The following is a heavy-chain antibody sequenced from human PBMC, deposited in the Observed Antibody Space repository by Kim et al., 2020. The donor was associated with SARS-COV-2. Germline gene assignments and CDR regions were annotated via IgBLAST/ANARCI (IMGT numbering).Heavy chain of an antibody. Sequence: VKGRFTISRDKSKNTLYLQMNSLRAEDTAVYYCAKEGGSTSKDFDYWGQGTLVTVSS. D-gene: IGHD2-2*01. J-gene: IGHJ4*02. V-gene: IGHV3-23*01. CDR3: AKEGGSTSKDFDY.